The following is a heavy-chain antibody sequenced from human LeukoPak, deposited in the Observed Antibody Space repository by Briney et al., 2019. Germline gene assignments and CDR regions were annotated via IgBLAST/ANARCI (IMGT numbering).Heavy chain of an antibody. D-gene: IGHD2-2*01. J-gene: IGHJ4*02. CDR3: AKSPYCSSTSCYSQGY. CDR1: GLSFSNAW. CDR2: ISSSSGTI. V-gene: IGHV3-48*02. Sequence: GGSLRLSCATSGLSFSNAWMNWVRQAPGKGLEWVSYISSSSGTIYYADSVKGRFTISRDNAKNSLYLQMNSLRDEDTAVYYCAKSPYCSSTSCYSQGYWGQGTLVTVSS.